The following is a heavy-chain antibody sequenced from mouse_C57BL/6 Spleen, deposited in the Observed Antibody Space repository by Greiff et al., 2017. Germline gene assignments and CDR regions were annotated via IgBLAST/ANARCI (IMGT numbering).Heavy chain of an antibody. CDR3: VSITGAMDY. D-gene: IGHD1-2*01. J-gene: IGHJ4*01. CDR2: IRSKSNNYAT. CDR1: GFSFNTYA. V-gene: IGHV10-1*01. Sequence: DVKLVESGGGLVQPKGSLKLSCAASGFSFNTYAMNWVRQAPGKGLEWVARIRSKSNNYATYYADSVKDRFTISRDDSESMLYLQMNNLKTEDTAMYYCVSITGAMDYWGQGTSVTVSS.